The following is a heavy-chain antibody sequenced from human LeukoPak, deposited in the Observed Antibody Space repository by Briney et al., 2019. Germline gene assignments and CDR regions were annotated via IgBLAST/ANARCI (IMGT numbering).Heavy chain of an antibody. V-gene: IGHV4-34*01. CDR3: ARAYCGGDCYSGFDY. CDR2: INHSGST. J-gene: IGHJ4*02. CDR1: GFTFSSYA. D-gene: IGHD2-21*02. Sequence: GSLRLSCAASGFTFSSYAMSWVRQPPGKGLEWIGEINHSGSTNYNPSLKSRVTISVDTSKNQFSLKLSSVTAADTAVYYCARAYCGGDCYSGFDYWGQGTLVTVSS.